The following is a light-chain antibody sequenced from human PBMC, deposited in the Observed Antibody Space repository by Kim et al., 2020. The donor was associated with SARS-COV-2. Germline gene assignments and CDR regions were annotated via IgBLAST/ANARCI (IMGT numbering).Light chain of an antibody. Sequence: SSELTQDPAVSVALGQTVRITCQGDSLRSYYASWYQQKPVQAPVLVIYGKNNRPSGIPDRFSGSSSGNTASLTITGAQAEDEADYYCNSRDSSGNHLVFG. V-gene: IGLV3-19*01. CDR2: GKN. CDR3: NSRDSSGNHLV. CDR1: SLRSYY. J-gene: IGLJ2*01.